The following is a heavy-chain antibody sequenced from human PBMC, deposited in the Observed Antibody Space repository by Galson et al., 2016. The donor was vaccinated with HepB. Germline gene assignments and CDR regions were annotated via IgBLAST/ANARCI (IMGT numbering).Heavy chain of an antibody. CDR3: ATFLGGSPFSFYYHGMDV. Sequence: SLRLSCAASGFTFSKTWMNWVRQAPGKGLEWVGRIKSKTDAGTIDYAAPVNDRFTISRDESENMLYLQMNSLNTEDTAIYYCATFLGGSPFSFYYHGMDVWGQGTTVTVSS. CDR2: IKSKTDAGTI. J-gene: IGHJ6*02. V-gene: IGHV3-15*01. CDR1: GFTFSKTW. D-gene: IGHD3-10*01.